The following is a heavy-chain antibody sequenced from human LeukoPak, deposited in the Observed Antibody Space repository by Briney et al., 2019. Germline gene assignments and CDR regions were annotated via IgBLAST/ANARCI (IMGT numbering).Heavy chain of an antibody. CDR1: GDFLTSDTYS. Sequence: PSETLSLTCTLSGDFLTSDTYSWSWIRQPPGKGLEWIGYIYYSGSTNYNPSLKSRVTMSVDTSKNQLSLNLISVTAADTAVYYCTREPLPWGQGTLVTVSS. CDR3: TREPLP. J-gene: IGHJ5*02. V-gene: IGHV4-61*01. CDR2: IYYSGST.